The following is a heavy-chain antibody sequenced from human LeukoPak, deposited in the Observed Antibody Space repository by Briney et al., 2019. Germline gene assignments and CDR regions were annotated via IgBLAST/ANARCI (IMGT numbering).Heavy chain of an antibody. CDR3: ARGFPGYCFDY. Sequence: PGGSLRLSCAASGFTVSSNYMSWVRQAPGKGLEWVSVIYSGGSTYYADSVKGRFTISRDNSKNTLYRQMNSLRADDTAVYYCARGFPGYCFDYWGQGTLVTVSS. CDR2: IYSGGST. D-gene: IGHD6-13*01. V-gene: IGHV3-53*01. J-gene: IGHJ4*02. CDR1: GFTVSSNY.